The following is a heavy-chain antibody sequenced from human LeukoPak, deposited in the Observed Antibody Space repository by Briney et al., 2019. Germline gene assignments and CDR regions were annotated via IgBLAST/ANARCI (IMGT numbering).Heavy chain of an antibody. CDR1: AGSISSSNYY. D-gene: IGHD4-17*01. J-gene: IGHJ5*02. Sequence: SETLSLTCTVYAGSISSSNYYWGWIRQPPGKGLEWIGSIYYSGSTYYNPSLKSRVTISVDTSKNQFSLKVSSVTAADTAVYYCARDSSDYGDYDNWFDPWGQGTLVTVSS. V-gene: IGHV4-39*07. CDR3: ARDSSDYGDYDNWFDP. CDR2: IYYSGST.